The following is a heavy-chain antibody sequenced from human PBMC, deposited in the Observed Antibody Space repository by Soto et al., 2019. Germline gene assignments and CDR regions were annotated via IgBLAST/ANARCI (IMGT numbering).Heavy chain of an antibody. CDR1: GYSFTSYW. CDR2: IYPGDSDT. Sequence: GGSLRLSCKGSGYSFTSYWIGWVRQMPGKGLEWMGIIYPGDSDTRYSPSFQGQVTISADKSISTAYLQWSSLKASDTAMYYCARQMVKYSSSSEGYYYYGMDVGGQGTTVTVSS. J-gene: IGHJ6*02. CDR3: ARQMVKYSSSSEGYYYYGMDV. V-gene: IGHV5-51*01. D-gene: IGHD6-6*01.